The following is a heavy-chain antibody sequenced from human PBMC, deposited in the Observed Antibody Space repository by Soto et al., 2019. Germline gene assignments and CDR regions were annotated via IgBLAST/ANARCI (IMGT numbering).Heavy chain of an antibody. Sequence: PSETLSLTCSVSGGTINSGDYFWSWIRQPPGKGLEGIGSIVYTGSTYYNPSLKSRASMSMDTSKNLFSLMLRSLPAADTAVYFCARVEATLYRYYYFDYWGQGTLVTVSS. J-gene: IGHJ4*02. CDR2: IVYTGST. CDR3: ARVEATLYRYYYFDY. CDR1: GGTINSGDYF. D-gene: IGHD5-12*01. V-gene: IGHV4-30-4*01.